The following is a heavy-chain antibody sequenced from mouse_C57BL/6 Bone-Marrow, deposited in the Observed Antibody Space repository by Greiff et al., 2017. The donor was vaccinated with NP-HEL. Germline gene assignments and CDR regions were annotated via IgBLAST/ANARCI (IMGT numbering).Heavy chain of an antibody. CDR1: GFTFTDYY. CDR2: IRNKANGYTT. J-gene: IGHJ1*03. Sequence: EVMLVESGGGLVQPGGSLSLSCAASGFTFTDYYMSWVRQPPGKALEWLGFIRNKANGYTTEYSASVKGRFTISRDNSQSILYLQMNALRAEDSATYYCARSRHYYGRYFDVWGTGTTVTVSS. CDR3: ARSRHYYGRYFDV. D-gene: IGHD2-1*01. V-gene: IGHV7-3*01.